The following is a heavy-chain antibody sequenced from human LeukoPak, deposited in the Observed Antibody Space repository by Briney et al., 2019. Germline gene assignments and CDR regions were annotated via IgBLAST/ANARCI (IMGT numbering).Heavy chain of an antibody. V-gene: IGHV3-23*01. CDR3: AKDLTGKTGYFDY. CDR1: GFTFSSYD. J-gene: IGHJ4*02. D-gene: IGHD1-20*01. CDR2: ISAGGGST. Sequence: GGSPRLSCATSGFTFSSYDMTWVRQAPGKGLEWVSTISAGGGSTFYADSGKGRFTISRDNSKNTLYLQMSSLRAEDTAVYYCAKDLTGKTGYFDYWGQGTLVTVSS.